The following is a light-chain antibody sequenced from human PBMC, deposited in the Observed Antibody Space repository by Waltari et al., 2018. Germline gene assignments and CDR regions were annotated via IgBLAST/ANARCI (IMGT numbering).Light chain of an antibody. CDR3: NSYASNSNGL. CDR1: SSDVGRYNY. J-gene: IGLJ2*01. Sequence: QSALTQPASVPGSPGQSITISCPGTSSDVGRYNYPSWYQQHPGKAPKLLIYNVSNRPSGVPSRFSGSKSGNTASLTISGLQAADEAHYYCNSYASNSNGLFGGGTKLTIL. V-gene: IGLV2-14*03. CDR2: NVS.